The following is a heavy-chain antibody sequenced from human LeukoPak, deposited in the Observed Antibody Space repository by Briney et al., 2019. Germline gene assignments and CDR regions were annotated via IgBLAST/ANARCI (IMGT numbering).Heavy chain of an antibody. CDR2: INPNSGGT. D-gene: IGHD3-10*01. CDR3: ARDNTWFGELLFWFDP. J-gene: IGHJ5*02. Sequence: ASVKVSCKASGYTFTGYYMHWARQAPGQGLEWMGWINPNSGGTNYAQKFQGRVTMTRDTSISTAYMELSRLRSDDTAVYYCARDNTWFGELLFWFDPWGQGTLVTVSS. CDR1: GYTFTGYY. V-gene: IGHV1-2*02.